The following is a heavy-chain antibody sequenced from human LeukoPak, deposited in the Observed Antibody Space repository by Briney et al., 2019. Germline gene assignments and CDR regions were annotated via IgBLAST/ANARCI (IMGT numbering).Heavy chain of an antibody. CDR1: GFTFSSYA. D-gene: IGHD3-10*01. CDR2: ISGSGGST. Sequence: GGSLRLSCAASGFTFSSYAMSWVRQAPGKGLEWVSAISGSGGSTYYADSVKGRFTISRDNSKNTLYLQMNSLRAEDTAVYYCAKHLWRDLLWFGEGYYFGYWGQGTLVTVSS. J-gene: IGHJ4*02. CDR3: AKHLWRDLLWFGEGYYFGY. V-gene: IGHV3-23*01.